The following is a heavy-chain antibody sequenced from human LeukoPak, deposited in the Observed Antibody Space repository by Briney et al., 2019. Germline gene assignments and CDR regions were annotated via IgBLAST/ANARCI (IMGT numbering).Heavy chain of an antibody. V-gene: IGHV4-61*02. CDR2: IFNTGST. J-gene: IGHJ3*02. CDR3: ARDLHYSGFDI. Sequence: SETLSLTCAVSGDSIGRGSYYWGWIRQPAGKAPEWIGRIFNTGSTSYNPSLKSRVTISVDTSKNQFSLNLRSVTAADTAVYYCARDLHYSGFDIWGQGTMVTVSS. D-gene: IGHD1-26*01. CDR1: GDSIGRGSYY.